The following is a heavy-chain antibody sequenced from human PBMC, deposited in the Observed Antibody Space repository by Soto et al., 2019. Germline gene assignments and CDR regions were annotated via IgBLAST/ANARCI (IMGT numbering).Heavy chain of an antibody. CDR2: INAGNGNT. CDR3: ARDYPIVVVPAAMDR. D-gene: IGHD2-2*01. Sequence: GASVKVSCKASGYTFTSYAMHWVRQAPGQRLEWMGWINAGNGNTKYSQKFQGRVTITRDTSASTAYMELSSLRSEDTAVYYCARDYPIVVVPAAMDRRGQGTLVTVSS. V-gene: IGHV1-3*01. CDR1: GYTFTSYA. J-gene: IGHJ4*02.